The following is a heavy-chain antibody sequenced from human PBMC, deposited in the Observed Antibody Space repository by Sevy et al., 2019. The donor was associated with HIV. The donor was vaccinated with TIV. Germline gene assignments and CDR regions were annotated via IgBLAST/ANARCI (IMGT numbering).Heavy chain of an antibody. J-gene: IGHJ4*02. CDR2: IYPRDSDT. Sequence: GESLKISCKGSGYSFTTYWIAWVRQMPGKGLECLGVIYPRDSDTTYSPSFQGQVTISADKSINTAYLQWTSLKASDTAIYYCARRLGTSGLDYWGQGTLVTVSS. CDR1: GYSFTTYW. D-gene: IGHD2-2*01. V-gene: IGHV5-51*01. CDR3: ARRLGTSGLDY.